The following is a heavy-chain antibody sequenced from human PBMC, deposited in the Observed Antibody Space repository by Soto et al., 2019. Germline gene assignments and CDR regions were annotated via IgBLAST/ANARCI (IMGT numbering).Heavy chain of an antibody. CDR2: ISGSGGST. V-gene: IGHV3-23*01. J-gene: IGHJ4*02. Sequence: GGSLRLSCAASGFTFSSYAMSWVRQAPGKGLEWVSAISGSGGSTYYADSVKGRFTISRDNSKNTLYLQMNSLRAEDTAVYYCANPETYYYGSGGMDYWGQGTLVTVSS. CDR3: ANPETYYYGSGGMDY. D-gene: IGHD3-10*01. CDR1: GFTFSSYA.